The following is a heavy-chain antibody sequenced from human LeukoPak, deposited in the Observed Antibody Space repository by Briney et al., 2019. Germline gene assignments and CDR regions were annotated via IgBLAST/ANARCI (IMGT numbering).Heavy chain of an antibody. Sequence: SQTLSLTCIVSGGSISSGDYYWSWLRQSPGKGLEWIGYTYYSGSTHYNPTLKSRVSILRDTSKNRFSLKLSSVIAADTAVYYCARVYFYGLDVWGQGTTVTVSS. CDR3: ARVYFYGLDV. CDR1: GGSISSGDYY. J-gene: IGHJ6*02. V-gene: IGHV4-30-4*01. CDR2: TYYSGST.